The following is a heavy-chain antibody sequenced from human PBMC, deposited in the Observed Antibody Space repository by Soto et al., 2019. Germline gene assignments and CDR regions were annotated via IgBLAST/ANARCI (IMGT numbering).Heavy chain of an antibody. D-gene: IGHD3-3*01. CDR2: IFPGDSSS. V-gene: IGHV5-51*01. J-gene: IGHJ4*02. CDR3: TRLATYYDIWSGYYFDY. CDR1: GYSFTSYW. Sequence: GESLKISCNGSGYSFTSYWIAWVRQMPGKGLEWMGIIFPGDSSSRYIPSVQGQGTIPADKHISTAYLQWSSLKASDTAMYDCTRLATYYDIWSGYYFDYWGQGTLVTVSS.